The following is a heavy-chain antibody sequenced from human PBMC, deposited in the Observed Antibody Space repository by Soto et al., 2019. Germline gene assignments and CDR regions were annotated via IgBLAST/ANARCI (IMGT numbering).Heavy chain of an antibody. CDR3: ARKWLVPDY. D-gene: IGHD6-6*01. CDR1: GFTFINFG. V-gene: IGHV3-23*01. Sequence: GGSLRLSCAVSGFTFINFGMTWVRQAPGKGLEWVSDISSSGDTTYYADSVKGWFTISRDNSKNIVYLQMNSLRAEDTALYYCARKWLVPDYWGQGTLVTVSS. CDR2: ISSSGDTT. J-gene: IGHJ4*02.